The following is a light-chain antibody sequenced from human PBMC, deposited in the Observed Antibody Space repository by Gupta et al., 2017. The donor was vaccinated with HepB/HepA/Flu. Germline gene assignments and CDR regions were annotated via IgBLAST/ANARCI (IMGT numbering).Light chain of an antibody. V-gene: IGKV1-9*01. CDR1: QDITNF. CDR2: SVF. CDR3: QQLNCYPPVT. Sequence: DIQLTQSPSFLSASIGDRVTITCRASQDITNFLAWYQQKPGKAPKLLIYSVFTLQSGVPSRFSGSGPGTEFTLTISSLQPEDFAAYYCQQLNCYPPVTFGGGTKVQIK. J-gene: IGKJ4*01.